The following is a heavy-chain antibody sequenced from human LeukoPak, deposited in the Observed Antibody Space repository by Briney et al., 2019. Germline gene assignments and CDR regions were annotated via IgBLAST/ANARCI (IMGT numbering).Heavy chain of an antibody. CDR2: IWYDGSNQ. J-gene: IGHJ3*01. Sequence: GGSLRLSCITSGFTFNNYGFHWVRQAPGKGLEWTAAIWYDGSNQYYPDSVKGRFTVSRDNSKNTIYLQMNSLRIEDTAMYYCARDLSSSWSPGVWGQGTMVSVSS. D-gene: IGHD6-13*01. CDR3: ARDLSSSWSPGV. CDR1: GFTFNNYG. V-gene: IGHV3-33*01.